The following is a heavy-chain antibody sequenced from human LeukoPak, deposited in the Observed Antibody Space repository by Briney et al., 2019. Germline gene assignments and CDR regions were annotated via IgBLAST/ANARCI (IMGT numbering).Heavy chain of an antibody. CDR2: IKSKTDGGTT. CDR3: STGRDGYCYFDY. V-gene: IGHV3-15*01. J-gene: IGHJ4*02. D-gene: IGHD5-24*01. CDR1: GFTFNNAW. Sequence: PGGSLRLSCAASGFTFNNAWMSWVRQAPGKGLEWVGRIKSKTDGGTTDYAAPVKGGFTISRDDSKNTLFLQMNGLKIEDTAVYYCSTGRDGYCYFDYWGQGTLVTVSS.